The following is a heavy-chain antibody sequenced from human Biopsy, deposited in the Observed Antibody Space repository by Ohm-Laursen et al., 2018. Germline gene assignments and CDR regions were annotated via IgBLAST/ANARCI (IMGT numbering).Heavy chain of an antibody. CDR2: ISASSSYI. CDR3: ATELLPPGVGGPWLDS. V-gene: IGHV3-21*06. D-gene: IGHD3-10*01. CDR1: GVTLSGYD. J-gene: IGHJ5*01. Sequence: SLRLSCTAAGVTLSGYDINWVRQAPGKGIEWVSSISASSSYIHYADSVKGRFTVSRDNTKNSLYLQMNSLRAADTAIYYCATELLPPGVGGPWLDSWGQGTPVTVSS.